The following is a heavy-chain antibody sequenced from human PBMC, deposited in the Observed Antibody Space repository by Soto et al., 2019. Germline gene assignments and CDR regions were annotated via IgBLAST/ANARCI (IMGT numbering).Heavy chain of an antibody. J-gene: IGHJ3*02. Sequence: GGSLRLSCAASGFTFSSYAMHWVRQATGKGLEWVAVISYDGSNKYYADSVKGRFTISRDNSKNTLYLQMNSLRAEDTAVYYCASLDPSITMTHPAFDIWGQGTIVTVSS. CDR2: ISYDGSNK. V-gene: IGHV3-30-3*01. CDR1: GFTFSSYA. CDR3: ASLDPSITMTHPAFDI. D-gene: IGHD3-22*01.